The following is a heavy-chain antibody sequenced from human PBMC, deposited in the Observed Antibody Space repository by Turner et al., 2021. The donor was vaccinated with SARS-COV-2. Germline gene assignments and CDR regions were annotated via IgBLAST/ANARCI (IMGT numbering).Heavy chain of an antibody. V-gene: IGHV1-18*04. CDR2: ISAYNGNT. CDR3: AREGTYAVVIKEDAFDI. CDR1: GSTCTSYS. J-gene: IGHJ3*02. D-gene: IGHD2-15*01. Sequence: QVQLVQSGAEVKKPGASVKVSCKASGSTCTSYSISWVRKASGQGHEWMGWISAYNGNTNYAQKLQARVTMTTDTSTSTAYMELRSLRSVDTAVYYCAREGTYAVVIKEDAFDIWGQGTMVTVSS.